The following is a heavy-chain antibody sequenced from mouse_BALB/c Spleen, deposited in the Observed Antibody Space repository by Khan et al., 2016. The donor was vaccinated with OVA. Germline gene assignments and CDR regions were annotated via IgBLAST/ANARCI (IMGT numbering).Heavy chain of an antibody. J-gene: IGHJ4*01. CDR2: INTYTGEP. V-gene: IGHV9-3-1*01. Sequence: QIQLVPSGPELKKPGETVKISCKASGYTFTNYGMNWVKQTPGAGLKCMCWINTYTGEPTYAGDFKVRFAFSLETSASTAFLQINNLKIEDTAIYFCARVGYSGTLDYWGQGTSVTVSS. CDR3: ARVGYSGTLDY. CDR1: GYTFTNYG.